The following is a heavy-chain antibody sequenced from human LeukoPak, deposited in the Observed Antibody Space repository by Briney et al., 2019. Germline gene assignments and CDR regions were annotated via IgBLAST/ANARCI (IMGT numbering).Heavy chain of an antibody. Sequence: GGSLRLSCAASGFTVSSDYMSWVRQAPGKGLEWVSVIYSGGSTYYADSVKGRFTISRDNSKNTLYLQMNSLRAEDTAVYYCAGGDTAMVTGYYYYYMDVWGKGTTVTVSS. V-gene: IGHV3-53*01. J-gene: IGHJ6*03. CDR3: AGGDTAMVTGYYYYYMDV. D-gene: IGHD5-18*01. CDR1: GFTVSSDY. CDR2: IYSGGST.